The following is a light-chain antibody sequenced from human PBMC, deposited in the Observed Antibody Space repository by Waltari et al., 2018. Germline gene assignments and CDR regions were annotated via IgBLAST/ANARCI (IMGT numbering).Light chain of an antibody. CDR3: SSYTRRATYA. CDR2: DVI. CDR1: NSDIGGYNY. Sequence: QSALTQPASVSGSPGQSFTISCTGTNSDIGGYNYVSWYQQHPGKAPKLMIYDVIMRPSGVSIRYAGSKSGNTASLTISGLQPDEKADYNCSSYTRRATYAFGTGTNVTVL. J-gene: IGLJ1*01. V-gene: IGLV2-14*03.